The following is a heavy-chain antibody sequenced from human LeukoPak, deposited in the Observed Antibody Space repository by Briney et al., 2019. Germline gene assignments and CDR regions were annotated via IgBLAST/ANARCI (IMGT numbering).Heavy chain of an antibody. D-gene: IGHD6-6*01. CDR3: AKEASRLAARPIDY. CDR2: ISGSGGTT. V-gene: IGHV3-23*01. CDR1: GFTFSSYA. J-gene: IGHJ4*02. Sequence: GGSLRLSCAASGFTFSSYAMSWVRQAPGKGLEWVSAISGSGGTTYYADSLKGRFTISRDNSKNTLFLQMNTLRAEDTAVYYCAKEASRLAARPIDYWGQGTLVTVSS.